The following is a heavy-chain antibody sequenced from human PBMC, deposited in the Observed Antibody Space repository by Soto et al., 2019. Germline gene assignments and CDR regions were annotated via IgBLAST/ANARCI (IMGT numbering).Heavy chain of an antibody. Sequence: ESGGGVVQPGRSLRLSCAASGFTFSSYGMYWVRQAPGKGLEWVAVISYDGSNKYYADSVKGRFTISRDNSKNTLYLQMNSLRAEDTAVYYCAKDGGDRSGGFDFWGQGTLVTVSS. CDR3: AKDGGDRSGGFDF. CDR1: GFTFSSYG. D-gene: IGHD2-21*02. CDR2: ISYDGSNK. J-gene: IGHJ4*02. V-gene: IGHV3-30*18.